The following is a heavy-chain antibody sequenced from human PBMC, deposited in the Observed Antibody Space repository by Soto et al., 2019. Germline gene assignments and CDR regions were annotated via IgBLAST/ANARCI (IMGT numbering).Heavy chain of an antibody. V-gene: IGHV1-46*01. CDR3: ECVGRTVMGLVPFCDYGMDV. CDR2: INPSGGST. J-gene: IGHJ6*02. D-gene: IGHD3-10*01. CDR1: GYTFTSYY. Sequence: ASVKVSCKASGYTFTSYYMHWVRQAPGQGLEWMGIINPSGGSTSYAQKFQGRVTMTRDTSTSTVYMELSSLRSEDTAVYYCECVGRTVMGLVPFCDYGMDVWGQGTTVTVSS.